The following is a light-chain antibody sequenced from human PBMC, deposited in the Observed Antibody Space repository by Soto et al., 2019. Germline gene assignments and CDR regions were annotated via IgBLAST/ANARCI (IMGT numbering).Light chain of an antibody. CDR3: QQYYTYPVT. J-gene: IGKJ1*01. V-gene: IGKV1-5*03. CDR1: QSIGSW. Sequence: DIQMTQSPSTLSASVGDRVPITGRASQSIGSWLAWYQQKPGKAPKLLIYKASTLESGVPSRFSGSGSGTELTLTISSLQPDDFATYHCQQYYTYPVTFGQGTKVDTK. CDR2: KAS.